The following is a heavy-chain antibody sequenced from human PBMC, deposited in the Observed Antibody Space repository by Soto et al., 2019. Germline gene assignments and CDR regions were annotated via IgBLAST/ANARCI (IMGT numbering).Heavy chain of an antibody. Sequence: SVKVSCKASGGTFSSYAISWVRQAPGQGLEWMGGIIPIFGTANYAQKFQGRVTITADESTSTAYMELSSLRSEDTAVYYCARDLGGTYYYDSSGYFLYKFVYWGQGTLVTVSS. J-gene: IGHJ4*02. CDR2: IIPIFGTA. CDR1: GGTFSSYA. D-gene: IGHD3-22*01. V-gene: IGHV1-69*13. CDR3: ARDLGGTYYYDSSGYFLYKFVY.